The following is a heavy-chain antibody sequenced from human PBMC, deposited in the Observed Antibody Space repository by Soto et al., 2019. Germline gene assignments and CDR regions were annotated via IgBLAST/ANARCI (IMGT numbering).Heavy chain of an antibody. CDR1: GSPVSGHG. J-gene: IGHJ6*02. Sequence: EVQLVESGGGSVQPGGSLGLSWAASGSPVSGHGMHGVRQEPGRGLVWVSLISPDGSVTTYADSVKGRFTISRDNAKNTLTLQMNSLRAEDTAVYYCARGINYAMDVWGQGTTVTVSS. CDR2: ISPDGSVT. V-gene: IGHV3-74*01. CDR3: ARGINYAMDV.